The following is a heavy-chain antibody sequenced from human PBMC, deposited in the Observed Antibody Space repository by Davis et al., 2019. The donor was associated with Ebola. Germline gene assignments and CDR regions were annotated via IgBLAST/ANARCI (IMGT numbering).Heavy chain of an antibody. V-gene: IGHV3-48*02. CDR3: ARDKDLPLYYESHGMDV. CDR2: ISSTGDSK. D-gene: IGHD1-14*01. J-gene: IGHJ6*02. CDR1: GVTFRNYA. Sequence: GESLKISCAVSGVTFRNYAMNWVRQAPGKGLEWVSFISSTGDSKYYSDSVRGRFTISRDNANNSLYLQMNSLRDEDTAVYYCARDKDLPLYYESHGMDVWGQGTTVTVSS.